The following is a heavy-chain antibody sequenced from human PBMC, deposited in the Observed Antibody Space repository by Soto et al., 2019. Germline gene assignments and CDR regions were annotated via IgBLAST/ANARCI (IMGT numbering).Heavy chain of an antibody. D-gene: IGHD2-15*01. V-gene: IGHV3-23*01. CDR2: ISGSGGST. J-gene: IGHJ4*02. Sequence: GGSLRLSCAASGFTFSSYAMSWVRQAPGKGLEWVSAISGSGGSTYYADSVKGRFTISRDNSKNTLYLQMNSLRAEDTAVYYCAKDMKDGYCSGGSCYPLGYWGQGTLVTVSS. CDR1: GFTFSSYA. CDR3: AKDMKDGYCSGGSCYPLGY.